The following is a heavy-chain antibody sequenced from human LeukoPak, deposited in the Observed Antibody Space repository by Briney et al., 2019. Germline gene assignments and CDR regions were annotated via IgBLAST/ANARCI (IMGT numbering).Heavy chain of an antibody. V-gene: IGHV4-61*08. CDR1: GDSVSSGDYH. CDR3: ARVEAPVTTTQPFDH. CDR2: ISNSGST. J-gene: IGHJ4*02. D-gene: IGHD4-17*01. Sequence: PSETLSLTCTVSGDSVSSGDYHWSWIRQPPGKGLEWIGNISNSGSTNYNPSLKSRVTISIDTSKNQFSLKLSSVTAADTAVYYCARVEAPVTTTQPFDHWGQGTLVTVSS.